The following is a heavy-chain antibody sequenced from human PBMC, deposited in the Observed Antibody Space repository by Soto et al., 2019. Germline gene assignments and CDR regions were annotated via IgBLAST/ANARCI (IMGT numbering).Heavy chain of an antibody. CDR1: GCSISSGGYS. CDR2: IYHSGST. D-gene: IGHD6-13*01. CDR3: ARGAAAGNLVY. J-gene: IGHJ4*02. Sequence: QLQLQESGSGLVKPSQTLSLTCAVSGCSISSGGYSWSWLRQPPGKGLEWIGYIYHSGSTYYNPSLKSRVTISVDRAKNQFSLTLSSVTAADTAVYYWARGAAAGNLVYWGQGTLVTVSS. V-gene: IGHV4-30-2*01.